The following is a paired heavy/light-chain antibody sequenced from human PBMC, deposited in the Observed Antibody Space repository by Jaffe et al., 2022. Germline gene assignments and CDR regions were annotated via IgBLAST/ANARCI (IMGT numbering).Light chain of an antibody. V-gene: IGKV3-20*01. CDR3: QQYGSSPGIT. J-gene: IGKJ5*01. CDR1: QSVSSSY. CDR2: GAS. Sequence: EIVLTQSPGTLSLSPGERATLSCRASQSVSSSYLAWYQQKPGQAPRLLIYGASSRATGIPDRFSGSGSGTDFTLTISRLEPEDFAVYYCQQYGSSPGITFGQGTRLEIK.
Heavy chain of an antibody. Sequence: EVQLVESGGGLVKPGGSLRLSCAASGFTFSNAWMSWVRQAPGKGLEWVGRIKSKTDGGTTDYAAPVKGRFTISRDDSKNTLYLQMNSLKTEDTAVYYCTTNKSMTTVIGGRYYYYYMDVWGKGTTVTVSS. D-gene: IGHD4-4*01. CDR3: TTNKSMTTVIGGRYYYYYMDV. J-gene: IGHJ6*03. V-gene: IGHV3-15*01. CDR1: GFTFSNAW. CDR2: IKSKTDGGTT.